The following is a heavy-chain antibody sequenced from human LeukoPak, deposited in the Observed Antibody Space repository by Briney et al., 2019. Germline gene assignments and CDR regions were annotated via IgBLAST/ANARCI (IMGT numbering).Heavy chain of an antibody. CDR2: IYYSGST. Sequence: SETLSLTCTVSGGSISSGGYYWSWIRQHPGKGLEWIGYIYYSGSTYYNPSLKSRVTISVDTSKNQFSLKLSSVTAADTAVYYCARRADILTGYYYYYYGMDVWGQGTTVTVSS. V-gene: IGHV4-31*03. J-gene: IGHJ6*02. D-gene: IGHD3-9*01. CDR1: GGSISSGGYY. CDR3: ARRADILTGYYYYYYGMDV.